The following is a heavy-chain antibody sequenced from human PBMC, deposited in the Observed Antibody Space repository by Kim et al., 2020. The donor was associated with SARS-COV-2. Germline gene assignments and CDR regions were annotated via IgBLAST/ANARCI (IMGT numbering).Heavy chain of an antibody. Sequence: GGSLRLSCAASGFTFSSYGMHWVRQAPGKGLEWVAVISYDGSNKYYADSVKGRFTISRDNSKNTLYLQMNSLRAEDTAVYYCAKDLITMVRGVLYYYYGMDVWGQGTTVTVSS. CDR1: GFTFSSYG. J-gene: IGHJ6*02. CDR3: AKDLITMVRGVLYYYYGMDV. V-gene: IGHV3-30*18. D-gene: IGHD3-10*01. CDR2: ISYDGSNK.